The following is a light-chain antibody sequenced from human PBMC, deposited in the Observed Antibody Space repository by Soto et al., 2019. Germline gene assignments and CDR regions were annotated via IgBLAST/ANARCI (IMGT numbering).Light chain of an antibody. CDR3: QSYDSSLVV. V-gene: IGLV1-40*01. Sequence: QAVVTQPPSVSGAPGQRVTISCTGSSSNIGAGYDVHWYQQLPGTAPKLLIYGNSNRPSGVPDRFSGSKSGTSASLAITGLQAEDEADYYCQSYDSSLVVFGTGTKVTVL. J-gene: IGLJ1*01. CDR2: GNS. CDR1: SSNIGAGYD.